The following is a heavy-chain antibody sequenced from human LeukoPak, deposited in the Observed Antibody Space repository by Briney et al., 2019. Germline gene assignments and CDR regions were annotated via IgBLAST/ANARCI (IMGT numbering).Heavy chain of an antibody. J-gene: IGHJ4*02. CDR3: AKGEGGSCSSSSCSTYFDY. Sequence: GGSLRLSCAASGFTFSTYAMNWVRQAPGKGLEWVSSISGGDESTYNADSVKGRFIISRDNSKNTLYLQMNGLRAEDTAIYYCAKGEGGSCSSSSCSTYFDYWGQGTLVTVSS. D-gene: IGHD2-15*01. CDR2: ISGGDEST. CDR1: GFTFSTYA. V-gene: IGHV3-23*01.